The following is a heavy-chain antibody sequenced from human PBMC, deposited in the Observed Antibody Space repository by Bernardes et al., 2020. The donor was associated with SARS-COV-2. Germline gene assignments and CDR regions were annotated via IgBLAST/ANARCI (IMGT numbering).Heavy chain of an antibody. J-gene: IGHJ6*02. V-gene: IGHV3-33*01. Sequence: GGSLRLSCAASGFTFSSYGMHWVRQAPGKGLEWVAVIWYDGSNIYYADSVKGRFTISRDNSKNTLYLQMNSLRAEDTAVYYCARIVSYYYGMDVWGQGTTVTVSS. CDR1: GFTFSSYG. CDR2: IWYDGSNI. D-gene: IGHD3-22*01. CDR3: ARIVSYYYGMDV.